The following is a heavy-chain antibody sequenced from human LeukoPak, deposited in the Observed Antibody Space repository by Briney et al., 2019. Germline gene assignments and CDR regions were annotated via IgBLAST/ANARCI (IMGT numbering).Heavy chain of an antibody. V-gene: IGHV4-59*01. J-gene: IGHJ4*02. D-gene: IGHD3-22*01. CDR2: IYYSGST. CDR1: GGSISSYY. Sequence: SETLSLTCTVSGGSISSYYWSWIRQPPGKGLEWIGYIYYSGSTNYNPSLKSRVTISVDTSKNQFSLKLSSVTAADTAVYYCAGNYYDSSGLDYWGQGTLVTVSS. CDR3: AGNYYDSSGLDY.